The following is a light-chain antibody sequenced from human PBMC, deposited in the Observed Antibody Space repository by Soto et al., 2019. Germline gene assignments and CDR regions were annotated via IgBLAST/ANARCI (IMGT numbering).Light chain of an antibody. CDR1: SSDVGTYNL. Sequence: QSALTQPASVSGSPGQSITISCTGTSSDVGTYNLVSWHQHHPGKAPKLIIYEGSKRPSGVSNRFSGSKSGNTASLTISGLQAEDEADYYCCSFAVGSTLLFGGGTKLTVL. CDR2: EGS. V-gene: IGLV2-23*01. CDR3: CSFAVGSTLL. J-gene: IGLJ2*01.